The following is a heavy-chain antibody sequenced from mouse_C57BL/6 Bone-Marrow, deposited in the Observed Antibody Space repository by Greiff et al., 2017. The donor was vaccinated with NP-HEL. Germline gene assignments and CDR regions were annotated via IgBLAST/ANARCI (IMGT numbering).Heavy chain of an antibody. CDR2: ISYDGSN. J-gene: IGHJ3*01. CDR1: GYSITSGYY. V-gene: IGHV3-6*01. D-gene: IGHD2-2*01. Sequence: DVKLQESGPGLVKPSQSLSLTCSVTGYSITSGYYWNWIRQFPGNKLEWMGYISYDGSNNYNPSLKNRISITRDTSKNQFFLKLNSVTTEDTATYYCAKRGGLNAWFAYWGQGTLVTVSA. CDR3: AKRGGLNAWFAY.